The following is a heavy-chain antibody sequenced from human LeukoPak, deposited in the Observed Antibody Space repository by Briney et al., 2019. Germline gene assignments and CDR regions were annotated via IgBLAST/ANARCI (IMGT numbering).Heavy chain of an antibody. Sequence: ASVKVSCKASGYTFTGYYMHWVRPAPGQGLEWMGWINPNSGGTNYAQKFQGRVTMTSDTSISTAYMELSRLRSDDTAVYYCAREPILYYFDHWGQGTLVTVSS. V-gene: IGHV1-2*02. CDR2: INPNSGGT. CDR1: GYTFTGYY. J-gene: IGHJ4*02. CDR3: AREPILYYFDH. D-gene: IGHD2-8*02.